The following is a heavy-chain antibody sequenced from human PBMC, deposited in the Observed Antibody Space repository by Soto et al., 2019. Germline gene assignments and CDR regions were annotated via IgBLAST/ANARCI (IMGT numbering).Heavy chain of an antibody. CDR3: ARGFSRYGSGSYYNWFDP. Sequence: PSETLSLTCAVYGGSFSGYYWSWIRQPPGKGLEWIGEINHSGSTNYNPSLKSRVTISVDTSKNQFSLKLSSVTAADTAVYYCARGFSRYGSGSYYNWFDPWGQGTLVTVCS. CDR1: GGSFSGYY. V-gene: IGHV4-34*01. J-gene: IGHJ5*02. D-gene: IGHD3-10*01. CDR2: INHSGST.